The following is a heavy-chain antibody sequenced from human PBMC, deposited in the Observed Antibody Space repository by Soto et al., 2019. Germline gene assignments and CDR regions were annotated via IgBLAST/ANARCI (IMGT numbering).Heavy chain of an antibody. V-gene: IGHV1-69*12. D-gene: IGHD2-15*01. J-gene: IGHJ6*02. CDR1: GGTFSSYA. CDR3: ARGSGGSSYYYYGMDV. Sequence: QVQLVQSGAEVKKPGSSVKVSCKASGGTFSSYAINWVRQAPGQGLEWMGGIIPIFGTANYAQKFQGRVTITADESTSTADMGRSSLRSEDTAVDDCARGSGGSSYYYYGMDVWGQGTTVTVSS. CDR2: IIPIFGTA.